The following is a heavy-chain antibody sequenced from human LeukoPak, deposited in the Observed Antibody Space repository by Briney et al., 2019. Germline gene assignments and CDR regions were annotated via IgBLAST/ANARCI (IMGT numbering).Heavy chain of an antibody. J-gene: IGHJ5*02. CDR1: GFTFSSYS. Sequence: GGSLRLSCAASGFTFSSYSMNWVRQAPGKGLEWVSSISCSSSYIYYADSVKGRFTISRDNAKNSLYLQMNSLRAEDTAVYYCAKTRPEYSSSSPGFDPWGQGTLVTVSS. D-gene: IGHD6-6*01. V-gene: IGHV3-21*01. CDR3: AKTRPEYSSSSPGFDP. CDR2: ISCSSSYI.